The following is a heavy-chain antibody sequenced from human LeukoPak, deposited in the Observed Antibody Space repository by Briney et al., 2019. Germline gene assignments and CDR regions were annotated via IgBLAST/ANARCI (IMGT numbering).Heavy chain of an antibody. CDR2: ISAYNGNT. Sequence: ASVKVSCKASGYTFTGYYMRWVRQAPGQGLEWMGWISAYNGNTNYAQKFQGRVTMTRDMSTSTVYMELSSLRSEDTAVYYCAVLTEAGTPHYFDYWGQGTLVTVSS. J-gene: IGHJ4*02. D-gene: IGHD6-13*01. CDR3: AVLTEAGTPHYFDY. CDR1: GYTFTGYY. V-gene: IGHV1-18*04.